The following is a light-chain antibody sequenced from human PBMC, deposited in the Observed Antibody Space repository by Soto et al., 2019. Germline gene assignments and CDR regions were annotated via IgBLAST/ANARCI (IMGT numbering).Light chain of an antibody. J-gene: IGKJ4*01. CDR2: DAS. CDR3: QQRSSWPLLT. Sequence: FTQSPSTLSASEGDRATLSCRASQSVGSYLAWYQQKPGQAPRLLIYDASNRATGIPARFSGSGSGTDFTLTISSLEPEDFAVYYCQQRSSWPLLTFGGGTKVDIK. V-gene: IGKV3-11*01. CDR1: QSVGSY.